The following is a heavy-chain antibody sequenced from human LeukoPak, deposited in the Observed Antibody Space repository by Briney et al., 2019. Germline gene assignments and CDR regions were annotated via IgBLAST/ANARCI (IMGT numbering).Heavy chain of an antibody. D-gene: IGHD2-2*01. J-gene: IGHJ4*02. CDR1: GYTFTGYY. CDR2: INPNSGGT. Sequence: ASVKVSCKASGYTFTGYYMHWVRQAPGQGLEWMGWINPNSGGTNYARKFQGRVTMTRDTSISTAYMELSRLRSDDTAVYYCARGSTSPASPSDYWGQGTLVTVSS. V-gene: IGHV1-2*02. CDR3: ARGSTSPASPSDY.